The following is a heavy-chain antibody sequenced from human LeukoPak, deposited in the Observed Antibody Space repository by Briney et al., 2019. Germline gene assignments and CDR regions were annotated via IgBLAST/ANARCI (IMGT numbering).Heavy chain of an antibody. J-gene: IGHJ4*02. CDR3: AGEQTFRGYTYGSPFEF. CDR1: GGSTMSGSTNSYF. V-gene: IGHV4-39*07. D-gene: IGHD5-18*01. Sequence: SATLPLTCTVSGGSTMSGSTNSYFWDRPRKPPGKGLEWIVSVYTNGSTYYNPSLHIPVTTSVDTSKIKLSLKLDSVTAADSAVYYCAGEQTFRGYTYGSPFEFWGQGTLVTVSS. CDR2: VYTNGST.